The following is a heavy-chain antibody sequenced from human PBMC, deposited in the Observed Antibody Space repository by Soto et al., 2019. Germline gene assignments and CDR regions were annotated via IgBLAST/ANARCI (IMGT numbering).Heavy chain of an antibody. J-gene: IGHJ4*02. V-gene: IGHV1-69*01. CDR1: GGSFGKSA. CDR3: ATGVIWIGHFTVAS. D-gene: IGHD3-3*01. CDR2: FIPVYRTL. Sequence: QVQLVQSGAEVKKPGSSVKVSCKASGGSFGKSAINWVRQTPGQVLEWLGGFIPVYRTLNNAQKFQGRVTITADASTGTAYMTLSSLASDDTAVYYCATGVIWIGHFTVASWGQGTRVTVSS.